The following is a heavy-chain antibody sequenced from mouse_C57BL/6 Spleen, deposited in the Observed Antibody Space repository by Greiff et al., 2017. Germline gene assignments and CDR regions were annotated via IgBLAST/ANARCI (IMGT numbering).Heavy chain of an antibody. J-gene: IGHJ3*01. Sequence: QVQLQQSGAELVRPGASVTLSCKASGYTFTDYEMHWVKQTPVHGLEWIGAIDPDTGGTAYNQKFKGKAILTADKSSSTAYMELRSLTSADSAVYYCTRGEAYWGQGTLVTVSA. V-gene: IGHV1-15*01. CDR2: IDPDTGGT. CDR3: TRGEAY. CDR1: GYTFTDYE.